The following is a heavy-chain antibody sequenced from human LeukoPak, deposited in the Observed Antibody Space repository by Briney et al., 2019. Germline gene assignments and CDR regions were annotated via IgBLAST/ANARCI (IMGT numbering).Heavy chain of an antibody. CDR2: IYHSGNI. V-gene: IGHV4-59*12. CDR1: GGSISSYY. J-gene: IGHJ4*02. Sequence: SETLSLTCTVSGGSISSYYWSWLRQPPGKGLEWIGYIYHSGNISYNPSLKSRVTMSVDKSKNQLSLKLRSVTAADTAVYYCARDVWYRRYFDYWGQGSLVTVSS. CDR3: ARDVWYRRYFDY. D-gene: IGHD1-14*01.